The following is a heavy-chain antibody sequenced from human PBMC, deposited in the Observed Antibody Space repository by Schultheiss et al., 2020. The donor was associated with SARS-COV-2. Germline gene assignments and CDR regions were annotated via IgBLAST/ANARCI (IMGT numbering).Heavy chain of an antibody. CDR1: GGSISSYY. J-gene: IGHJ4*02. V-gene: IGHV4-4*07. CDR2: IYTSGST. Sequence: SQTLSLTCTVSGGSISSYYWSWIRQPAGKGLEWIGRIYTSGSTNYNPSLKSRVTMSVDTSKNQFSLKLSSVTAADTAVYYCANTGDTSGYYFNYWGQGTLVTVSS. CDR3: ANTGDTSGYYFNY. D-gene: IGHD3-3*01.